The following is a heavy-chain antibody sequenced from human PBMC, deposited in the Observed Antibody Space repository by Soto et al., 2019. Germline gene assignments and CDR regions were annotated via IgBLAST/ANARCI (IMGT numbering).Heavy chain of an antibody. D-gene: IGHD3-16*02. V-gene: IGHV4-59*01. CDR3: ARQMELSSLDP. Sequence: SETLCLTCTVSGGSISSYYWSWIRQPPGKGLEWIGYIYYSGSTNYNPSLKSRVTISVDTSKNQFSLKLSSVTAADTAVYYCARQMELSSLDPWGQGTLVTVSS. J-gene: IGHJ5*02. CDR2: IYYSGST. CDR1: GGSISSYY.